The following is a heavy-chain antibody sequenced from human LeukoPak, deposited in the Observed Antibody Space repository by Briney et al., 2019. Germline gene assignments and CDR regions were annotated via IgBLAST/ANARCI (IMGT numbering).Heavy chain of an antibody. V-gene: IGHV4-39*01. CDR2: IYYSGST. CDR1: GGSISSTTYY. CDR3: GRHRVTITSPMDY. D-gene: IGHD2-2*01. J-gene: IGHJ4*02. Sequence: PSETLSLTCSVSGGSISSTTYYWGWIRQPPGKGLEWIGSIYYSGSTYYNPSLKSRVIISVDTSKNQFSLKLSSVTAADTAVYFCGRHRVTITSPMDYWGQGTLVTVSS.